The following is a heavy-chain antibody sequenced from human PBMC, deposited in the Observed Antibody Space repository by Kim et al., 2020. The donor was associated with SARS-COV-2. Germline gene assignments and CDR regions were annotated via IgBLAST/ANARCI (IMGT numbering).Heavy chain of an antibody. V-gene: IGHV3-74*01. D-gene: IGHD3-10*02. CDR2: INADGSGT. CDR1: GFTFSSYW. J-gene: IGHJ4*02. CDR3: ARGGSVRGVDY. Sequence: GGSLRLSCAASGFTFSSYWVHWVRQGPGKGLVWVSRINADGSGTTYADSVKGRFTISRDNSKNTLYLQMNSLRAEDTGVYYCARGGSVRGVDYWGQGTL.